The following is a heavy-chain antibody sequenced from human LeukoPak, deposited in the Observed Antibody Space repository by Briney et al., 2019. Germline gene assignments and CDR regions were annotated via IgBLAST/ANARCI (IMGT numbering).Heavy chain of an antibody. J-gene: IGHJ1*01. CDR2: INPNSGGT. CDR1: GYTFTCYY. D-gene: IGHD6-13*01. CDR3: ARIGDSPYSKAEYFQH. V-gene: IGHV1-2*02. Sequence: ASVKVSCKASGYTFTCYYMHWVRQAPGQGLEWMGWINPNSGGTNYAQKFQGRVTMTRDTSISTAYMELSRLRSPDTAVYYCARIGDSPYSKAEYFQHWGQGTLVTVSS.